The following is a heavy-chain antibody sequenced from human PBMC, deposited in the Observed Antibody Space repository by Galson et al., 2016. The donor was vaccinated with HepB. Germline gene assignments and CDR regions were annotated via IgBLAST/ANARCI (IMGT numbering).Heavy chain of an antibody. CDR2: SVPILGMA. V-gene: IGHV1-69*04. J-gene: IGHJ6*02. Sequence: SVKVYCKASGGTFSTYAFSWVRQAPGQGLEWVGRSVPILGMANYAQKSQCRVTITADKSTNTSYMELSSLRSEDTAVYYCARDAVAVGGTLHFYYYGMDVWGQGTTVTVSS. CDR3: ARDAVAVGGTLHFYYYGMDV. CDR1: GGTFSTYA. D-gene: IGHD6-13*01.